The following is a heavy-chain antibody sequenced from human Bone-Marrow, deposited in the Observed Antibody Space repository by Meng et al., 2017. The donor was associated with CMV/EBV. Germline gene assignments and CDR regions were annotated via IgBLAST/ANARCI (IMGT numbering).Heavy chain of an antibody. D-gene: IGHD6-19*01. J-gene: IGHJ4*02. CDR3: AGGPADYSSGWYDY. Sequence: SETLSLTCTVSGGSISSSSYYWGWIRQPPGKGLEWIGSIYYSGSTYYNPSLKSRVTISVDTSRNQLSLKLSSVTAADTAMYYCAGGPADYSSGWYDYWGQGTLVTVSS. CDR1: GGSISSSSYY. V-gene: IGHV4-39*07. CDR2: IYYSGST.